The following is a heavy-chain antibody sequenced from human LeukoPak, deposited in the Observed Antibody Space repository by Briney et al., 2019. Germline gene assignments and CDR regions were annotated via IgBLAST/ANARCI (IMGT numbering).Heavy chain of an antibody. CDR1: DGSISIYY. Sequence: ASETLSLTCTVSDGSISIYYWSWIRQPPGKGLEWIGYVYSSGNTNYSPSLKGRAIISADTSKNQFSLKLTSVAAADTAVYYCVRDRELTYWGQGILVTVSS. V-gene: IGHV4-4*08. J-gene: IGHJ4*02. CDR3: VRDRELTY. D-gene: IGHD3-10*01. CDR2: VYSSGNT.